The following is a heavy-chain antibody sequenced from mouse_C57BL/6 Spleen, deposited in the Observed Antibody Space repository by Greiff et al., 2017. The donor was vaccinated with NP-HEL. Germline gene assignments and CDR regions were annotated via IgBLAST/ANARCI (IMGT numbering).Heavy chain of an antibody. CDR3: ASRQRRLRYFDY. D-gene: IGHD3-2*02. Sequence: EVKLLQSGGGLVQPGGSLKLSCAASGIDFSRYWMSWVRRAPGQGLEWIGEINPDSSTINYAPSLKDKFIISRDNAKNTLYLQMSKVRSEDTALYYCASRQRRLRYFDYWGQGTTLTVSS. CDR2: INPDSSTI. CDR1: GIDFSRYW. J-gene: IGHJ2*01. V-gene: IGHV4-1*01.